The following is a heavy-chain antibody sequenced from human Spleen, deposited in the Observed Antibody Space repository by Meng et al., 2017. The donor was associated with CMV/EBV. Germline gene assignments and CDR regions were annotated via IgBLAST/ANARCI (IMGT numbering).Heavy chain of an antibody. V-gene: IGHV3-30*04. D-gene: IGHD1-7*01. CDR1: GFTFSSYA. J-gene: IGHJ4*02. Sequence: SGFTFSSYAMHWARQAPGKGLECVAVISYDGSNKYYADSVKGRFTISRDNSKNTLYLQMNSLRAEDTAVYYCARGSITGTTSTFDYWGQGTLVTVSS. CDR2: ISYDGSNK. CDR3: ARGSITGTTSTFDY.